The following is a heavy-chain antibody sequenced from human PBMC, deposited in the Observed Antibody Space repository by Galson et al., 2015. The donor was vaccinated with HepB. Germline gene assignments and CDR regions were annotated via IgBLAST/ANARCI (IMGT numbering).Heavy chain of an antibody. Sequence: SLRLSCAASGFTFSSYSMNWVRQAPGKGLEWVSPISSSSYIYYADSVKGRFTISRDNAKNSLYLQMNSLRAEDTAVYYCARDLAEYSSSYADYWGQGTLVTVSS. CDR1: GFTFSSYS. D-gene: IGHD6-6*01. CDR2: ISSSSYI. V-gene: IGHV3-21*01. J-gene: IGHJ4*02. CDR3: ARDLAEYSSSYADY.